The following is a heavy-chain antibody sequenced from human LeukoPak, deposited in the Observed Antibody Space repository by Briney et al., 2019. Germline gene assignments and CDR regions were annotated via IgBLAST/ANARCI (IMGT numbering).Heavy chain of an antibody. CDR1: GYAFTSYG. J-gene: IGHJ3*02. CDR3: ARDPGPDSLITFDI. V-gene: IGHV1-18*01. CDR2: IRDYNGNT. Sequence: GASVKLSCTASGYAFTSYGISWVRQAPGHGLERMGWIRDYNGNTNYAQKLQGRVTMTTDTSTSTAYMELRSLRSDDTAVYYCARDPGPDSLITFDIWGQGTMVTVSS. D-gene: IGHD3-22*01.